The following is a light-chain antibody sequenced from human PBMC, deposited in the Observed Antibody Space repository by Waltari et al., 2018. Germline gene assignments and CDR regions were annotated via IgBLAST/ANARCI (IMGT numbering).Light chain of an antibody. CDR2: DVS. J-gene: IGLJ2*01. CDR3: SSYTSTTTLV. V-gene: IGLV2-14*03. CDR1: SSDVGAYKY. Sequence: QSALSQPASVSGSPGQSITISCTGTSSDVGAYKYVSWYQHHPGRAPKLILLDVSELPSGISNRFSGSKSGNTASLTISGLQTEDEADYYCSSYTSTTTLVFGGGTKVTVL.